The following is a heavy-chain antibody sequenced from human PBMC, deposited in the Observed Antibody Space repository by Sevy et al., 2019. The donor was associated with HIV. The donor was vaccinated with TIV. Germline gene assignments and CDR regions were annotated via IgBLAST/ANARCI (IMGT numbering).Heavy chain of an antibody. D-gene: IGHD2-2*01. V-gene: IGHV4-34*01. CDR2: INESGIT. CDR3: ARSPPVVVVPGAPSWFDP. J-gene: IGHJ5*02. CDR1: DGSFSGYY. Sequence: SETLSLTCAVHDGSFSGYYWNWIRQLPGKGLEWIGEINESGITYYNPSLKSRVTISVDTSMKHSSLKRNAVTAADTAVYFGARSPPVVVVPGAPSWFDPWGQGTLVTVSS.